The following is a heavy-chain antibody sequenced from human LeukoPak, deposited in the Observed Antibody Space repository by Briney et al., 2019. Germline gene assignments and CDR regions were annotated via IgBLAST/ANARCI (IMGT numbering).Heavy chain of an antibody. V-gene: IGHV4-34*01. CDR3: ARGGRHKVWVGESKVKKTGFDY. Sequence: TPSETLSLTCAVYGGSFSGYYWSWIRQPPGKGLEWIGEINHSGSTNYNPSLKSRVTISVDTSKNQFSLKLSSVTAADTAVYYCARGGRHKVWVGESKVKKTGFDYWGQGTLVTVSS. J-gene: IGHJ4*02. D-gene: IGHD3-10*01. CDR2: INHSGST. CDR1: GGSFSGYY.